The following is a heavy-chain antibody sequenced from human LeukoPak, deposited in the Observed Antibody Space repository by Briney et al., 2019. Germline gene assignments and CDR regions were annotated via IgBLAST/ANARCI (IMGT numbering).Heavy chain of an antibody. CDR3: ARDRDYAFDY. CDR1: GFTFSSYG. D-gene: IGHD4-17*01. CDR2: IWYDGSNK. Sequence: GGSLRLSCAASGFTFSSYGMHWVRQAPGKGLEWVALIWYDGSNKYYTDSVKGRLTISRDNSKNTLYLQMNSLRDEDTAVYYCARDRDYAFDYWGQGTLVTVSS. V-gene: IGHV3-33*01. J-gene: IGHJ4*02.